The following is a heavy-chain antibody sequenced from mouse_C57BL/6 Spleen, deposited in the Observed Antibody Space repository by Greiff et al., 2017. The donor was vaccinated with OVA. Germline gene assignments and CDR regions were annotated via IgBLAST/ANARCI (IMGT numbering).Heavy chain of an antibody. J-gene: IGHJ4*01. CDR1: GFTFSDYG. Sequence: EVHLVESGGGLVKPGGSLKLSCAASGFTFSDYGMHWVRQAPEKGLEWVAYISSGSSTISYADTVKGRFTISRDNAKNTLFLQMTSLRSEDTAMYYCARQSKNAMDYWGQGTSVTVSS. V-gene: IGHV5-17*01. D-gene: IGHD2-5*01. CDR2: ISSGSSTI. CDR3: ARQSKNAMDY.